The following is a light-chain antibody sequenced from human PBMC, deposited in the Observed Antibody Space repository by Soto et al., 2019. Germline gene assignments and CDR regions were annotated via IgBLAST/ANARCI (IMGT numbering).Light chain of an antibody. CDR2: GNS. J-gene: IGLJ2*01. CDR1: SSNIGAGYD. Sequence: QSALTQPPSVSGAPGQRVTISCTGSSSNIGAGYDVYWYQQLPGTAPKLLIYGNSNRPSGVPDRFSGSKSGTSASLAITGLQAEDEADYYCQSYDSSLSVVFGGGTKLTVL. CDR3: QSYDSSLSVV. V-gene: IGLV1-40*01.